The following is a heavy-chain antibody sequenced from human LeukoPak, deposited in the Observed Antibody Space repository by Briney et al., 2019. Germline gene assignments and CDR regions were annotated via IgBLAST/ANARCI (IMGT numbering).Heavy chain of an antibody. CDR1: GFTFSSYE. J-gene: IGHJ5*02. Sequence: PGGSLRLSCAASGFTFSSYEMNWVRQAPGKGLEWVSYISSSGSTIYYADSVKGRFTISRDNAKNSLYLQMNSLRVEHTAVYYCARSYYYDSSGYSNWFDPWGQGTLVTVSS. CDR3: ARSYYYDSSGYSNWFDP. V-gene: IGHV3-48*03. CDR2: ISSSGSTI. D-gene: IGHD3-22*01.